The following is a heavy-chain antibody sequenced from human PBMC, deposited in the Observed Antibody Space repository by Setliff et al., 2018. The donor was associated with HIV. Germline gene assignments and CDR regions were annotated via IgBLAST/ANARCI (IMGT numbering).Heavy chain of an antibody. V-gene: IGHV4-39*01. CDR1: GGSISTSNCY. J-gene: IGHJ4*02. Sequence: SETLSLTCILSGGSISTSNCYWGWIRQPPGKGLEWIGSIYYSGSTYYTPSLKSRVTISVDTSKNQFSLKLSSVTAADTAVYYCARHFGWLPREIDYWGQGTLVTVSS. CDR3: ARHFGWLPREIDY. CDR2: IYYSGST. D-gene: IGHD5-12*01.